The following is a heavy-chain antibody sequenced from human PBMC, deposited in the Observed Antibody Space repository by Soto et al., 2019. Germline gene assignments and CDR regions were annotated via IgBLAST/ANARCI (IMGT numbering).Heavy chain of an antibody. V-gene: IGHV1-18*01. CDR1: GYTLTRHG. CDR3: ATLRPYCSGGSCYKGGFDY. D-gene: IGHD2-15*01. Sequence: VASVKGSCQASGYTLTRHGISWVRQAPGQRLEWMGWISAYNGNTNYAQKLQGRVTMTTDTSTSTAYMELSSLRSEDTAVYYCATLRPYCSGGSCYKGGFDYWGQGTLVTVSS. CDR2: ISAYNGNT. J-gene: IGHJ4*02.